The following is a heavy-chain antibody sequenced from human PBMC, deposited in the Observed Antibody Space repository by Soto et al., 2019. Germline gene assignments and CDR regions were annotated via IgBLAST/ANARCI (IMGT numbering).Heavy chain of an antibody. CDR1: GFTFTSYA. CDR2: VSADGTTT. CDR3: AKERGRLIRGVRLAV. J-gene: IGHJ4*02. Sequence: GGLSLSCAASGFTFTSYAMTWVRQAPGRGLEWVSTVSADGTTTYYADSVKGRFTISRDNSKNTVSLEMKSLTVEDTALYYCAKERGRLIRGVRLAVCGQGSLVTVYS. D-gene: IGHD3-10*01. V-gene: IGHV3-23*01.